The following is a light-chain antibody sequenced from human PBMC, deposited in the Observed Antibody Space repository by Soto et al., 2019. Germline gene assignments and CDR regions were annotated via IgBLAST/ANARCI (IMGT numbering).Light chain of an antibody. V-gene: IGKV3-20*01. CDR1: QSVSSSY. J-gene: IGKJ3*01. CDR2: GAS. CDR3: QQYGSSPRFT. Sequence: EIVLTQSPGTLSLSPGERSTLSCRASQSVSSSYLAWYQQKPGQAPRLLIYGASSRATGIPDRFSGSGSGTDFTLTISRLAPEDFAVNYCQQYGSSPRFTFGPGTKVDIK.